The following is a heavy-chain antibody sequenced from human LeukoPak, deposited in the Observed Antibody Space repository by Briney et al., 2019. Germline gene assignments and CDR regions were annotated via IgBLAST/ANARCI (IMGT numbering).Heavy chain of an antibody. CDR1: GFTFSNYY. J-gene: IGHJ5*02. D-gene: IGHD6-13*01. CDR3: ARRSRAAAWFDP. CDR2: ISSTGTSI. V-gene: IGHV3-11*01. Sequence: GGSLRLSCAASGFTFSNYYMSWIRQAPGKGLEWVSYISSTGTSIYYADAVKGRFNISRDNAKNSLYLQMNSLRVEDTAVYYCARRSRAAAWFDPWGQGTLVTVSS.